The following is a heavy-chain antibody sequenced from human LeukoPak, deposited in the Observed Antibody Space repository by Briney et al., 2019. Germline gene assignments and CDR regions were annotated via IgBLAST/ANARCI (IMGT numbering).Heavy chain of an antibody. V-gene: IGHV4-39*01. CDR2: IFYTGST. CDR1: GGSIDNNAYY. Sequence: SETLSLTCTASGGSIDNNAYYWGWIRQPPGKGLEWIGSIFYTGSTYYNPSLKSRVTMSVDTSKNQFSLKLTSVTAADTAVYYCATLGERRGAYNWFDSWGQGTLVIVSS. D-gene: IGHD3-16*01. CDR3: ATLGERRGAYNWFDS. J-gene: IGHJ5*01.